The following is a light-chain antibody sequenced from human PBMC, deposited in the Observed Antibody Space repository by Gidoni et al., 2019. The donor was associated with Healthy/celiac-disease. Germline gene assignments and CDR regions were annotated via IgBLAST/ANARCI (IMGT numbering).Light chain of an antibody. Sequence: DIQMTQSPSSRSATVGDRVTITCQASQDISNYLNWYQQKPGKAPKLLIYDASNLETGVPSRFSGSGSGTDFTFTISSLQPEDIATYYCQQYDNLALTFGGGTKVEIK. CDR3: QQYDNLALT. CDR1: QDISNY. J-gene: IGKJ4*01. CDR2: DAS. V-gene: IGKV1-33*01.